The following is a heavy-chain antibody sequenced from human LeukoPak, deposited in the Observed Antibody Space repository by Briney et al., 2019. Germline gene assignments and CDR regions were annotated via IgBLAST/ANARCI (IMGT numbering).Heavy chain of an antibody. D-gene: IGHD3-16*01. Sequence: PGGSLRLSCAASGFTFSSYWMSWVRQAPGKGLEWVANIKQDGSEKYYVDSVKGRFTISRDNAKNSLYLQMNSLRAEDTAVYYCARVGWDTYRSADQYYFDYWGQGTLVTVSS. J-gene: IGHJ4*02. V-gene: IGHV3-7*01. CDR1: GFTFSSYW. CDR2: IKQDGSEK. CDR3: ARVGWDTYRSADQYYFDY.